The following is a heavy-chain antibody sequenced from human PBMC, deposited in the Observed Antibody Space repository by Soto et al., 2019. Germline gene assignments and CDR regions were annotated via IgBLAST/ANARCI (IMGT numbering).Heavy chain of an antibody. D-gene: IGHD3-10*01. CDR1: GFSLSNARMG. CDR3: ARITMVRGVPNWFDP. Sequence: KESGPVLVKPTETLTLTCTVSGFSLSNARMGVSWIRQPPGKALEWLAHIFSNDEKSYSTSLKSRLTISKDTSKSQVVLTMTNMDPVDTATYYCARITMVRGVPNWFDPWGQGTLDTVSS. J-gene: IGHJ5*02. V-gene: IGHV2-26*01. CDR2: IFSNDEK.